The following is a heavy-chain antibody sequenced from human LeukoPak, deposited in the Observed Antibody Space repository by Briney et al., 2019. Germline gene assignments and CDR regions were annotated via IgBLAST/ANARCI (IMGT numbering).Heavy chain of an antibody. V-gene: IGHV3-13*01. D-gene: IGHD2-15*01. J-gene: IGHJ3*02. CDR2: IGTAGDT. CDR3: ARGTYCSGGGCYFDAFDI. CDR1: GFTLSTYD. Sequence: GGSLRLSYVGSGFTLSTYDMHWVRQGTGKGLEWVSGIGTAGDTYYPASVKGRFTISRENAKNSLYLQMNSLRAGDTAVYHCARGTYCSGGGCYFDAFDIWGQGTMVIVSS.